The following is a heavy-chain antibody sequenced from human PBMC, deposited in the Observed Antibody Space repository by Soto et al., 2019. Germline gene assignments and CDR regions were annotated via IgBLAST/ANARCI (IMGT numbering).Heavy chain of an antibody. CDR3: ARRWGRSFDY. D-gene: IGHD2-15*01. V-gene: IGHV4-59*08. J-gene: IGHJ4*02. CDR2: IYYSGST. Sequence: SETLSLTCTVSGGSISSYYWSWIRQPPGKGLEWIGYIYYSGSTNYNPSLKSRVTISVDTSKNQFSLKLSSVTAAETAVYYCARRWGRSFDYWGQGTLVTVSS. CDR1: GGSISSYY.